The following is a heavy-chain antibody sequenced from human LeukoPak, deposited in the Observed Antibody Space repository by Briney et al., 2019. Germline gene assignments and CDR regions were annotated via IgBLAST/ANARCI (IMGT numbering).Heavy chain of an antibody. CDR3: ARGPEYYYDSSGYPDY. CDR2: ISYDGSNK. Sequence: GGSLRLSCAASGFTFSSYAMHWVRQAPGKGLEWVAVISYDGSNKYYADSVKGRFTISRDNSKNTLYLQMNSLRAEDTAVYYCARGPEYYYDSSGYPDYWGQGTLVTVSS. D-gene: IGHD3-22*01. V-gene: IGHV3-30-3*01. CDR1: GFTFSSYA. J-gene: IGHJ4*02.